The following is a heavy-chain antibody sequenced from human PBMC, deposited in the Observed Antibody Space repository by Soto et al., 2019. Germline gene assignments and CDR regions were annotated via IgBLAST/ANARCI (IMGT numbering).Heavy chain of an antibody. CDR2: IDKVGTDS. CDR1: EFTFSGRS. J-gene: IGHJ6*04. V-gene: IGHV3-74*03. D-gene: IGHD3-10*01. CDR3: ARGWFGPDV. Sequence: GGCLRLSCATSEFTFSGRSMHWVRQAPGKGLVWVSGIDKVGTDSTYADSVKGRFTSSRDNAKNTVYLQMNSLRVEDTAVYYCARGWFGPDVWGKGTTVTVSS.